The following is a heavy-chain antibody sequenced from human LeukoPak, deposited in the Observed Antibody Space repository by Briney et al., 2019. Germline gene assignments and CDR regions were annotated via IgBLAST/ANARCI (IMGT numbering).Heavy chain of an antibody. CDR2: ISSSSSYT. J-gene: IGHJ3*02. V-gene: IGHV3-11*05. Sequence: KPGGSLRLSCAASGFTFSEYYMNWIRQAPGKGLEWVSYISSSSSYTNYADSVKGRFTISRDNAKNSLYVQMNSLRAEDTAVYYCARADYGDYGPDALDIWGQGTMVTVSS. D-gene: IGHD4-17*01. CDR1: GFTFSEYY. CDR3: ARADYGDYGPDALDI.